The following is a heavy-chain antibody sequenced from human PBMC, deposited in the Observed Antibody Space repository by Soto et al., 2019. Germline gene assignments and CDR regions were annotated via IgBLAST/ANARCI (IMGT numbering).Heavy chain of an antibody. V-gene: IGHV3-23*01. CDR3: AKDLRVAARRRYYFDY. J-gene: IGHJ4*02. CDR1: GFTFSSYA. Sequence: HPGGSLRLSCAASGFTFSSYAMSWVRQAPGKGLEWVSAISGSGGSTYYADSVKGRFTISRDNSKNTLYLQMNSLRAEDTAVYYCAKDLRVAARRRYYFDYWGQGTLVTVSS. D-gene: IGHD6-6*01. CDR2: ISGSGGST.